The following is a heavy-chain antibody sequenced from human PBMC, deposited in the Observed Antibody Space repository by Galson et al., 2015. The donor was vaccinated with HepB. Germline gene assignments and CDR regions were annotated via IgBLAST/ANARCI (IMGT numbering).Heavy chain of an antibody. V-gene: IGHV3-74*01. CDR1: GFTFRSYW. Sequence: SLRLSCAASGFTFRSYWMYWVRQAPGKGPVWVSRINGDGSSPSYADSVKGRFTISRDNAKNTLYLQMNSLRAEDTAVYYCARVRDGYNDYWGQGTLVTVSS. J-gene: IGHJ4*02. CDR2: INGDGSSP. D-gene: IGHD5-24*01. CDR3: ARVRDGYNDY.